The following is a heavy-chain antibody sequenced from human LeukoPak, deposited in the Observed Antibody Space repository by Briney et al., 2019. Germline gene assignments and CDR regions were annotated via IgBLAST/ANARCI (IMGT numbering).Heavy chain of an antibody. J-gene: IGHJ4*02. CDR3: ARDPPRYYYDSSGITN. CDR1: GFTFSSYS. V-gene: IGHV3-21*01. D-gene: IGHD3-22*01. CDR2: ISSSSSYI. Sequence: GGSLRLSCAASGFTFSSYSMNWVRQAPGKGLEWVSSISSSSSYIYYADSVKGRFTISRDNAKNSLYLQMNSLRAEDTAVYYCARDPPRYYYDSSGITNWGQGTLVTVSS.